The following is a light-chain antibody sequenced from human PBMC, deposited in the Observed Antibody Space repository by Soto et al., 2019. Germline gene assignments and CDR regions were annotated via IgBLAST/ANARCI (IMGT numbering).Light chain of an antibody. V-gene: IGLV1-40*01. CDR3: RSLYSLVSGSGV. Sequence: QSVLTQPPSVSGAPGQRVTLSCSGSSSNIGAGYDEHWYQQVPGTAPKLLVSGHNNRPSGVPDRFSGSKSGTSASLTIIGLQAEDEDDYYYRSLYSLVSGSGVFGGGTKLTV. CDR1: SSNIGAGYD. CDR2: GHN. J-gene: IGLJ3*02.